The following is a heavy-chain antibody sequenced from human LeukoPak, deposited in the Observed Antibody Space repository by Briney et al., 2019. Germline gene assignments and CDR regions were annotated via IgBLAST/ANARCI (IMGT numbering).Heavy chain of an antibody. V-gene: IGHV4-39*01. CDR2: IYYSGST. CDR3: ARRQYSSSWYYFDY. D-gene: IGHD6-13*01. J-gene: IGHJ4*02. CDR1: GGSISSSSYY. Sequence: PSETLSLTRTVSGGSISSSSYYWGWIRQPPGKGLEWIGSIYYSGSTYYNPSLKSRVTISVDTSKNQFSLKLSSVTAADTAVYYCARRQYSSSWYYFDYWGQGTLVTVSS.